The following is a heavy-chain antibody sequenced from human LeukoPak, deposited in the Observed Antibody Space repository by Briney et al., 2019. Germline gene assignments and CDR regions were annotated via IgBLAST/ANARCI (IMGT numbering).Heavy chain of an antibody. V-gene: IGHV1-18*01. CDR2: ISAYNGNT. Sequence: ASVKVSCKASSYTFTSYGISWVRQAPGQGLEWMGWISAYNGNTNYAQKLQGRVTMTTDTSTSTAYMELRSLRSDDTAMYYCARGLWYYYDSGGYYPIDYWGQGTLVTVSS. CDR1: SYTFTSYG. J-gene: IGHJ4*02. D-gene: IGHD3-22*01. CDR3: ARGLWYYYDSGGYYPIDY.